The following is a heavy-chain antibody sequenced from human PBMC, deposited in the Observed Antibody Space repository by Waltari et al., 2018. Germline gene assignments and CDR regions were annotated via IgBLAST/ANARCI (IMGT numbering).Heavy chain of an antibody. CDR3: ARDLSPPNWFDP. D-gene: IGHD3-3*02. Sequence: QLQLQESGPGLVKPSQTLSLTCTVSGDSISSGSYHWSWIRQPAGKGLEWIGRIYTRVSTNYNPSLKSRVTISIDTSRNHFSLKLSSVTAADTAVYYCARDLSPPNWFDPWGQGTLVTVSS. CDR1: GDSISSGSYH. V-gene: IGHV4-61*02. CDR2: IYTRVST. J-gene: IGHJ5*02.